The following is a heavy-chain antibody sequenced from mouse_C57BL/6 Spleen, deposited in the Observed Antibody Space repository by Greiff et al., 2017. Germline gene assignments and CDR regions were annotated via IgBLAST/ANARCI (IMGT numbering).Heavy chain of an antibody. CDR2: ISSGSSTI. CDR3: ARDYYGSSYYFDD. J-gene: IGHJ2*01. Sequence: EVKLMESGGGLVKPGGSLKLSCAASGFTFSDYGMHWVRQAPEKGLEWVAYISSGSSTIYYADTVKGRFTISRANAKNTLFLPMTSLRSEDTAMYYCARDYYGSSYYFDDWGQGTTLTVSS. V-gene: IGHV5-17*01. D-gene: IGHD1-1*01. CDR1: GFTFSDYG.